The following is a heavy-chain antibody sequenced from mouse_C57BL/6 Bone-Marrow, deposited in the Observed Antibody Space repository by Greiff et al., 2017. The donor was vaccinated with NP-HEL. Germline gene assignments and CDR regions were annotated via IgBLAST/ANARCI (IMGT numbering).Heavy chain of an antibody. V-gene: IGHV1-81*01. CDR2: IYPRSGNT. Sequence: VQLQQSGAELARPGASVKLSCKASGYTFTSYGISWVKQRPGQGLEWIGEIYPRSGNTYYNEKFKGKATLTADKSSSTAYMEIRSLTSEDSAVDICAREELRRDYWGKGTTLTVSS. CDR3: AREELRRDY. CDR1: GYTFTSYG. J-gene: IGHJ2*01. D-gene: IGHD2-12*01.